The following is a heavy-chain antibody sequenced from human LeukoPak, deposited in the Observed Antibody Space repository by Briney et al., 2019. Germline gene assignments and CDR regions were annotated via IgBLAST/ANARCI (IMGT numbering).Heavy chain of an antibody. CDR3: ARDLVGSSDAFDM. CDR1: GGSISSYY. Sequence: SETLSLTCTVSGGSISSYYWSWSRQPPGKGLQWIGYIYYSGSTSYNPSLKSRVTISLDTSKNQFSLHLNSVTAADTAVYYCARDLVGSSDAFDMWGQGTMVTVSS. J-gene: IGHJ3*02. CDR2: IYYSGST. D-gene: IGHD2-8*02. V-gene: IGHV4-59*01.